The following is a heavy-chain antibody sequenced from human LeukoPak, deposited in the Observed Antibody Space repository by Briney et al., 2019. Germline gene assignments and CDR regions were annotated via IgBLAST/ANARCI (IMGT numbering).Heavy chain of an antibody. CDR2: INPSGGST. Sequence: ASVKVSCKASGYTFTSYSMHWVRQTPGQGLEWMGIINPSGGSTDYAQRFQARVTMTRDMSTSTVYMELSSLRSEDTAVYYCARRYLYYFDYWGQGTLVTVSS. J-gene: IGHJ4*02. CDR3: ARRYLYYFDY. CDR1: GYTFTSYS. D-gene: IGHD1-1*01. V-gene: IGHV1-46*01.